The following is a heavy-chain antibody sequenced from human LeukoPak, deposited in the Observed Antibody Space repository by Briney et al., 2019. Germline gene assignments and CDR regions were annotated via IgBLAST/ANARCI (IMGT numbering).Heavy chain of an antibody. CDR3: ARVYGDYLSY. V-gene: IGHV3-7*03. Sequence: GGSLRLSCAASGFTFSNYWMSWVRQAPGKGLEWVANIKQDGSEKYNVDSVKGRFTISRDNAKNSLYLQMNSLRAEDTAVYYCARVYGDYLSYWGQGTLVTVSS. CDR1: GFTFSNYW. CDR2: IKQDGSEK. J-gene: IGHJ4*02. D-gene: IGHD4-17*01.